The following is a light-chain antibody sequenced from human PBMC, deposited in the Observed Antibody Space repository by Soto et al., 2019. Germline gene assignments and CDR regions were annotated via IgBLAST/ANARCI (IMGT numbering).Light chain of an antibody. CDR3: QQYSRLWT. CDR1: QSISSW. Sequence: DVKMTQSPSTLSAYVGDRVTITCRASQSISSWLAWYQQKPGKAPKLLIYGASSLESGVPPRFSGDGSGTEFTLTISSLQRDDFGIYYCQQYSRLWTFGQGTKVDI. CDR2: GAS. J-gene: IGKJ1*01. V-gene: IGKV1-5*03.